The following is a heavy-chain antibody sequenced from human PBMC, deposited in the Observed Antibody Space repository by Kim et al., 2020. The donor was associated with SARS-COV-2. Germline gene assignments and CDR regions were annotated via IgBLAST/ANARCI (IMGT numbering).Heavy chain of an antibody. CDR1: GGSISSYY. CDR2: IYYSGST. CDR3: ARVALGYCSSTNCHKGFDP. V-gene: IGHV4-59*01. J-gene: IGHJ5*02. Sequence: SETLSLTCTVSGGSISSYYWSWIRQPPGKGLEWIGYIYYSGSTNYNPSLKSRVTISVDTSKNQFSLKLSSVTDADTAVYYCARVALGYCSSTNCHKGFDPWGQGTLVTVSS. D-gene: IGHD2-2*01.